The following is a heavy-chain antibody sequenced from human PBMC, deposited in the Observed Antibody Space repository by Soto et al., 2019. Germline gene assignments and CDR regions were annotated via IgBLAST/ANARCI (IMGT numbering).Heavy chain of an antibody. CDR3: GRIPAPGRPTTTFY. D-gene: IGHD1-26*01. V-gene: IGHV1-2*02. Sequence: QVQLVQSGTEVRKPGASVKVSCKTSGYIFTDFFVHWIRQAPGQGLEWLGWVNPQDGDTEYAQKFLGRVSMTRDTSTNTVYMEMTRLTPNDTAGYYCGRIPAPGRPTTTFYWGQGSLV. CDR1: GYIFTDFF. CDR2: VNPQDGDT. J-gene: IGHJ4*02.